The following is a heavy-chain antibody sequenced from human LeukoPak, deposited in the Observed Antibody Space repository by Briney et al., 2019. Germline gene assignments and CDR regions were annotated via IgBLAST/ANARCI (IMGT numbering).Heavy chain of an antibody. V-gene: IGHV4-34*01. CDR1: GGSFSGYY. CDR3: ARVYGALNWDYFDY. D-gene: IGHD7-27*01. J-gene: IGHJ4*02. CDR2: IKHSGST. Sequence: SETLSLTCAVYGGSFSGYYWSWIRQPPGKGLEWIGEIKHSGSTNYNPSLKSRVTISVDTSKNQFSLKLSSVTAADTAVYYCARVYGALNWDYFDYWGQGTLVTVSS.